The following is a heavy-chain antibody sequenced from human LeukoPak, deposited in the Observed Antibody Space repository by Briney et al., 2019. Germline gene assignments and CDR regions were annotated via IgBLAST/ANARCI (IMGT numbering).Heavy chain of an antibody. CDR3: TRHSAYYYGSGSYYYYYGMDV. CDR2: IRSKANSYAT. Sequence: PGGSLRLSCAASGFTFSGSAMHWVRQASGKGLEWVGRIRSKANSYATAYAASVKGRFTISRDDSKNTAYLQMNSLKTEDTAVYYCTRHSAYYYGSGSYYYYYGMDVWGQGTTVTVSS. V-gene: IGHV3-73*01. CDR1: GFTFSGSA. D-gene: IGHD3-10*01. J-gene: IGHJ6*02.